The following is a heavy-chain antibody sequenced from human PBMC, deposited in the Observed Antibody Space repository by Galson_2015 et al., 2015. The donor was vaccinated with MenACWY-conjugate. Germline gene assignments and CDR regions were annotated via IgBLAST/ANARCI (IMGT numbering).Heavy chain of an antibody. D-gene: IGHD1-26*01. CDR2: INSDVRST. CDR3: ARLGGNYRTTSHFDY. J-gene: IGHJ4*02. CDR1: GFTFSTYW. Sequence: LRLSCAASGFTFSTYWMHWVRQAPGKGLVWVSRINSDVRSTSYADSVKGRFTISRDNAKNTLYLQMNSLRAEDAAVYYCARLGGNYRTTSHFDYWGQGTLVTVSS. V-gene: IGHV3-74*01.